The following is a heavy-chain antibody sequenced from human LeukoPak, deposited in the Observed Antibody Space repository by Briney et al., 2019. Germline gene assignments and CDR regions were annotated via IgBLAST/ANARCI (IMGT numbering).Heavy chain of an antibody. V-gene: IGHV3-23*01. D-gene: IGHD3-3*01. CDR1: GFTFSNYA. CDR2: ISGSGGNT. CDR3: AKDFWSYWYFDL. J-gene: IGHJ2*01. Sequence: SGGSLRLSCAASGFTFSNYAMSWVRQTPGKGLEWVSGISGSGGNTYYADSVKGRFTISRDNSKNTLYLQMNSLRAEDTAVYYCAKDFWSYWYFDLWGRGTLVTVSS.